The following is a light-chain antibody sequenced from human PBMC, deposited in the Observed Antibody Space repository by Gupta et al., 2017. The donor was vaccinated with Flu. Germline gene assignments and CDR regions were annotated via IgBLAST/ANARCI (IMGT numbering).Light chain of an antibody. V-gene: IGLV3-21*02. CDR1: SIGSET. J-gene: IGLJ3*02. Sequence: GQTASIACGGDSIGSETVHWYHQKPAQAPVLVLYDDDFRPSGIPERFSGSNSGNTATLTISRVEAGDEADYYCQVLDTSTDHWLFGGGTRLTVL. CDR2: DDD. CDR3: QVLDTSTDHWL.